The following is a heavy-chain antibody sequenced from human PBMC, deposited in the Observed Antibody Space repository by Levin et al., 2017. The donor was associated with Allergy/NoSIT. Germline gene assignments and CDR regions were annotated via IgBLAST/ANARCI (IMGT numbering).Heavy chain of an antibody. CDR1: GFTFSNYG. D-gene: IGHD6-13*01. CDR3: ARDPTIAIPGNYFDY. J-gene: IGHJ4*02. Sequence: GGSLRLSCTASGFTFSNYGMHWVRQAPGKGLEWVAVIWYDGSNTYYVDSVKGRFTISRDNSKNMLYLQMNSLRAEDTAVYYCARDPTIAIPGNYFDYWGQGALVTVSS. CDR2: IWYDGSNT. V-gene: IGHV3-33*01.